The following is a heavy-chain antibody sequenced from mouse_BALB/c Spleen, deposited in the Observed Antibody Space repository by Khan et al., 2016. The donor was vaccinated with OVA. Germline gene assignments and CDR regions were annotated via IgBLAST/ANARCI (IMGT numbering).Heavy chain of an antibody. CDR3: ARAYYRYDGYYAMDY. Sequence: QMQLEESGPGLVAPSQSLSITCTVSGFSLSRYNVHWVRQPPGKGLEWLGMIWGGGGTDYNSALKSRLNISKDNSKSQVFLKMNSLQTDDTVMYYGARAYYRYDGYYAMDYWGQGTSVTVSS. CDR1: GFSLSRYN. D-gene: IGHD2-14*01. CDR2: IWGGGGT. V-gene: IGHV2-6-4*01. J-gene: IGHJ4*01.